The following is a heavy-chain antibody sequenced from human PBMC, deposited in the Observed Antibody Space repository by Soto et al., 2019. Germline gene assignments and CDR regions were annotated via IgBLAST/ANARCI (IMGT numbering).Heavy chain of an antibody. CDR3: ARDREYYYDSSGNYYYHYGLDV. CDR2: ISGYNGNT. CDR1: GYTFTDYG. D-gene: IGHD3-22*01. Sequence: QVQLVESGAEVKKPGASVKVSCKASGYTFTDYGISWVRQAPGQWLEWMGWISGYNGNTKYAQKFQGRVTMTTDTPTNTAYMELRSLRSDDTAVYYCARDREYYYDSSGNYYYHYGLDVCGQGTTVTVS. V-gene: IGHV1-18*04. J-gene: IGHJ6*02.